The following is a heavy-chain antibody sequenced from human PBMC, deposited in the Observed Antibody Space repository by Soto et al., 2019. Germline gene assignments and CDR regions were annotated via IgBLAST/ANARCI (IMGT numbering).Heavy chain of an antibody. V-gene: IGHV3-21*01. Sequence: GGSLRLSCAASGFTFSSYSMNWVRQAPGKGLEWVSSISSSSSYIYYADSVKGRFTISRDNAKNQFSLHLSSVTPEDTAVYYCARVQHPAYFDYWGQGTPVTVSS. J-gene: IGHJ4*02. CDR2: ISSSSSYI. CDR3: ARVQHPAYFDY. CDR1: GFTFSSYS.